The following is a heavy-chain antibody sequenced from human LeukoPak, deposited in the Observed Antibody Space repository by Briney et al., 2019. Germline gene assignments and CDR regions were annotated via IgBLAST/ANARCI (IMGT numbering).Heavy chain of an antibody. V-gene: IGHV3-33*01. D-gene: IGHD3-10*01. Sequence: GSLRLSCAASGFSFSNHGMHWVRQAPGKRLEWVAVIWDDGNNKRYANSVNGRFTISRDNSDNTLYLQMNGLTAEDTAMYYCARDSYQDYYGRFDPWGQGTLVIVSS. CDR3: ARDSYQDYYGRFDP. CDR2: IWDDGNNK. J-gene: IGHJ5*02. CDR1: GFSFSNHG.